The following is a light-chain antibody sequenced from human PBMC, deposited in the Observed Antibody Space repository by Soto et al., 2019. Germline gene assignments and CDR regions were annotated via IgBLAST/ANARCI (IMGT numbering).Light chain of an antibody. CDR1: SSDVGGYNY. V-gene: IGLV2-8*01. Sequence: QSALTQPPSASGSPGQSVTISCTGTSSDVGGYNYVSWYQQHPGKAPKLMIYEVSKRPSGFPDRFSGSKSGNTASLTVSGLQAEDEADYYCSSYAGSNSVVFGGGTQLTVL. CDR3: SSYAGSNSVV. CDR2: EVS. J-gene: IGLJ2*01.